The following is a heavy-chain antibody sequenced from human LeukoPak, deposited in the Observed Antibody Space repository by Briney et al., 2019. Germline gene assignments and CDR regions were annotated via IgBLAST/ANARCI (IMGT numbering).Heavy chain of an antibody. CDR3: ARGGIAAAGLDY. CDR1: DGSISSRTYY. Sequence: SETLSLTCNVSDGSISSRTYYWGWIRQPPGKGLEWIGSIFYSGSTYYNPSLKSRVTISVDTSKNQFSLKLSSVTAADTAVYYCARGGIAAAGLDYWGQGTLVTVSS. J-gene: IGHJ4*02. CDR2: IFYSGST. D-gene: IGHD6-13*01. V-gene: IGHV4-39*07.